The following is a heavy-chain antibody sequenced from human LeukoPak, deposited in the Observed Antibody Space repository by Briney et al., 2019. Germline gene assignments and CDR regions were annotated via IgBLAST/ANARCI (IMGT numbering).Heavy chain of an antibody. V-gene: IGHV1-69*13. D-gene: IGHD6-19*01. CDR1: GGTFSSYA. CDR3: ARDKFGAVAGTRYVGTDY. Sequence: SVKVSCKASGGTFSSYAISWVRQAPEQGLEWMGGIIPIFGTANYAQKFQGRVTITADESTSTAYMELSSLRSEDTAVYYCARDKFGAVAGTRYVGTDYWGQGTLVTVSS. CDR2: IIPIFGTA. J-gene: IGHJ4*02.